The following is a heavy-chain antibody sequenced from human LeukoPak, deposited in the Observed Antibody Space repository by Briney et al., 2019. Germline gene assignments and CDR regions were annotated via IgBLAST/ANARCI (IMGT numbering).Heavy chain of an antibody. CDR1: GFAFSAYW. V-gene: IGHV3-7*01. CDR3: AAWGLLNY. D-gene: IGHD7-27*01. J-gene: IGHJ4*02. Sequence: PGGSLRLSCSASGFAFSAYWMNWVRQAPGKGPEWVANINLSGSAQYYVDSVKGRCTISRDNAKSSLYLQMNSLRVEDTAVYYCAAWGLLNYWGQGTLVTVSS. CDR2: INLSGSAQ.